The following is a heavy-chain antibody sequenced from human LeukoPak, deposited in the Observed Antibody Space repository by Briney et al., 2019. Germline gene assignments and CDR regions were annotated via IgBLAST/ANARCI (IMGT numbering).Heavy chain of an antibody. CDR1: GGTFSSYA. CDR3: ARVGGYGFDY. V-gene: IGHV1-69*05. CDR2: IIPIFGTA. J-gene: IGHJ4*02. Sequence: ASVKVSCKASGGTFSSYAISWVRQAPGQGLEWMGRIIPIFGTANYAQKFQGRVTITTDESTSTAYMELSSLRSEDTAVYYCARVGGYGFDYWGQGTLVTVSS. D-gene: IGHD5-18*01.